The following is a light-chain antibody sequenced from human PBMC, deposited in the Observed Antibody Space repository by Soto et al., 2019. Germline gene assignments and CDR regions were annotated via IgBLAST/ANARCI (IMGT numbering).Light chain of an antibody. CDR2: KAS. Sequence: LSASVGDRVTITCRASQSISSWLAWYQHKPGKAPKLLIYKASSLESGVPSRVSGSGSGTEFTLTISSLQPDDFATYFCQQYNSYPLTFGGGTKVDIK. CDR1: QSISSW. J-gene: IGKJ4*01. V-gene: IGKV1-5*03. CDR3: QQYNSYPLT.